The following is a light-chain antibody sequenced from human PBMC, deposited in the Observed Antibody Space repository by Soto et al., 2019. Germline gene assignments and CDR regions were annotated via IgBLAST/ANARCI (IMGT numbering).Light chain of an antibody. CDR2: KAS. Sequence: DVQMTQSPSTLSASVGDRVTITCRASQDINSFLAWYQQKPGQVPKLLVYKASIIEDGVPSRFSDSGSGTVFTLSINNVQPDDFALYYCHHYNAKSLETFGQGTRLSTK. CDR3: HHYNAKSLET. V-gene: IGKV1-5*03. J-gene: IGKJ5*01. CDR1: QDINSF.